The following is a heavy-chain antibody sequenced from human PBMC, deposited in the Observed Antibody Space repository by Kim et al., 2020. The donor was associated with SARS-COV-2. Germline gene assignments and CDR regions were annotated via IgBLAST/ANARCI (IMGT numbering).Heavy chain of an antibody. CDR2: IYYSGST. CDR3: ARGAMGYSGYDYYYYYGMDV. CDR1: GGSISSYY. D-gene: IGHD5-12*01. Sequence: SETLSLTCTVSGGSISSYYWSWIRQPPGKGLEWIGYIYYSGSTNYNPSLKSRVTISVDTSKNQFSLKLSSVTAADTAVYYCARGAMGYSGYDYYYYYGMDVWGQGTTVTVSS. J-gene: IGHJ6*02. V-gene: IGHV4-59*13.